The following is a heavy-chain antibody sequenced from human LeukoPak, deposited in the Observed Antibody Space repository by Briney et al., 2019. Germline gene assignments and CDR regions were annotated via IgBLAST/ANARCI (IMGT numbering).Heavy chain of an antibody. V-gene: IGHV1-3*01. CDR3: ARDSGEYYFDY. J-gene: IGHJ4*02. CDR1: GYTFTRYA. D-gene: IGHD2-15*01. Sequence: ASVKVSCKDSGYTFTRYAMHWVRQAPGQRLEWMGWINAGNGDTKYSQKFQGRVTITRDTSASTAYMELSSLRSEDTAVYYCARDSGEYYFDYWGQGTPVTVSS. CDR2: INAGNGDT.